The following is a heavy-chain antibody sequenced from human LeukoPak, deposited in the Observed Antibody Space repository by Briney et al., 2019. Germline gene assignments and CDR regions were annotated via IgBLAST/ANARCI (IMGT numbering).Heavy chain of an antibody. D-gene: IGHD3-9*01. V-gene: IGHV3-53*01. CDR1: GFTVSSNY. CDR2: IYSGGST. J-gene: IGHJ4*02. Sequence: GGSLRLSCAASGFTVSSNYMSWVRQAPGKGLEWVSVIYSGGSTYYADSVKGRFTISRDNSKNTLYLQMNSLRAEDTAVYYCAKFAPHYDILTGYYLDFWGQGTLVTVSS. CDR3: AKFAPHYDILTGYYLDF.